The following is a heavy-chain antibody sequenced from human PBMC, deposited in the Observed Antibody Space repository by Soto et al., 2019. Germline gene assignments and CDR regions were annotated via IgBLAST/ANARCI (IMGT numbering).Heavy chain of an antibody. V-gene: IGHV3-21*01. D-gene: IGHD1-1*01. CDR1: GFTFSSYS. J-gene: IGHJ3*02. CDR3: ARDRRNWNDNDAFDI. Sequence: EVQLVESGGGLVKPGGSLRLSCAASGFTFSSYSMNWVRQAPGKGLEWVSSISSSSSYIYYADSVKGRFTISRDNAKNSLYLQMNSLRAEDTAVYYGARDRRNWNDNDAFDIWGQGTMVTVSS. CDR2: ISSSSSYI.